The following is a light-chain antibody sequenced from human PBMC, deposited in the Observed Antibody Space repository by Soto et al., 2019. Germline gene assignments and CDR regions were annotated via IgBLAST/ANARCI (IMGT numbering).Light chain of an antibody. CDR3: CSYAGNSLWV. CDR1: SSDVGGYNY. J-gene: IGLJ3*02. CDR2: DVS. Sequence: QSALTQPRSVSGSPGQSVTISCTGTSSDVGGYNYVSWYQQYPGKAPKLMIYDVSKWPSGVPDRFSGSKSGNTASLTISGLQAVDEADYYCCSYAGNSLWVFGGGTNLTVL. V-gene: IGLV2-11*01.